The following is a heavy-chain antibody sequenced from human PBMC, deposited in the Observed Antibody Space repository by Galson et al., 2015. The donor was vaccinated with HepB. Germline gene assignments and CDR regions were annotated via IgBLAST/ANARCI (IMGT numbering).Heavy chain of an antibody. V-gene: IGHV3-48*04. CDR3: AMTLRVYYYGMDV. CDR1: EFIFSRYS. J-gene: IGHJ6*02. CDR2: ISSDSKTI. D-gene: IGHD3-16*01. Sequence: SLRLSCAGSEFIFSRYSMNWVRQAPGKGPEWLAFISSDSKTIYYADSMRGQFTISRDNAKNSLYLQMNNLRAEDTAVYYCAMTLRVYYYGMDVWGQGTTVSVSS.